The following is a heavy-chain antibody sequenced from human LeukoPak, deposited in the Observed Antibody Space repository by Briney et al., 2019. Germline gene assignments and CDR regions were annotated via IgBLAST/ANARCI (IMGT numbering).Heavy chain of an antibody. Sequence: SETLSLTCTVSGGSISSGGYYWSWIRQHPGKGLEWIGYIYYSGSTYYNPSLKSRVTISVDTSKNQFSLKLSSVTAADTAVYYCARAARVAYYYYYGMDVWGQGTTVTVSS. CDR2: IYYSGST. CDR1: GGSISSGGYY. CDR3: ARAARVAYYYYYGMDV. D-gene: IGHD3-10*01. V-gene: IGHV4-31*03. J-gene: IGHJ6*02.